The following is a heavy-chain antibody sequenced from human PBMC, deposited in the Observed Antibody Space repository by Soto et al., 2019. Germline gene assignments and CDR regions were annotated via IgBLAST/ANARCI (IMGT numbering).Heavy chain of an antibody. CDR2: ISYDGSNK. J-gene: IGHJ4*02. V-gene: IGHV3-30*18. CDR1: GFTFSSYG. Sequence: PGGSLRLSCAASGFTFSSYGMHWVRQAPGKGLEWVAVISYDGSNKYYADSVKGRFTISRDNSKNTLYLQMNSLRAEDTAVYYCAKLKYGDHFDYWGQGTLVTVSS. D-gene: IGHD4-17*01. CDR3: AKLKYGDHFDY.